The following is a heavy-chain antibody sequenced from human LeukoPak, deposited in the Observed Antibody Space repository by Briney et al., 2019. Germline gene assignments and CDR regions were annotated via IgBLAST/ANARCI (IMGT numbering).Heavy chain of an antibody. V-gene: IGHV3-48*03. CDR1: GFTFSSSE. CDR2: ISSSGSTI. J-gene: IGHJ4*02. Sequence: GGSLRLSCAASGFTFSSSEMNWVRQAPGKGLEWVSYISSSGSTIYYADSVKGRFTISRDNAKNSLYLQMNSLRAEDTAVYYCARDLVRGGYWGQGTLVTVSS. CDR3: ARDLVRGGY.